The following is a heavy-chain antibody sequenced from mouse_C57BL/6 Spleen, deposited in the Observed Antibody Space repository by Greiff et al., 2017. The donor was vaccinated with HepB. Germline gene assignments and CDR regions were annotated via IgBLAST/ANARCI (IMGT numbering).Heavy chain of an antibody. D-gene: IGHD2-1*01. CDR2: IYPRSGNT. CDR3: ARSPNGNYLYYARDY. Sequence: QVQLKQSGAELARPGASVKLSCKASGYTFTSYGISWVKQRTGQGLEWIGEIYPRSGNTYYNEKFKGKATLTADKSSSTTYLVRRSLTSEYSAVYFCARSPNGNYLYYARDYWGQGTSVTVSS. V-gene: IGHV1-81*01. CDR1: GYTFTSYG. J-gene: IGHJ4*01.